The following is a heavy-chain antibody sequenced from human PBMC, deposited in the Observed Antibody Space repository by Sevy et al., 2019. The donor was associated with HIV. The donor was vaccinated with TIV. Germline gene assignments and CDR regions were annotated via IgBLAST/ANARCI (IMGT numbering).Heavy chain of an antibody. V-gene: IGHV4-39*01. Sequence: SETLSLTCTISGGSISSSSYDWGWIRQPPGKGLQWIGSMLYSGSTYYNPSLKSRVIISVDMSKNHFSVKLSSVTAADTAVYYCARQGGIVDRAFDYWGQGTLVTVSS. CDR1: GGSISSSSYD. J-gene: IGHJ4*02. CDR3: ARQGGIVDRAFDY. D-gene: IGHD2-21*01. CDR2: MLYSGST.